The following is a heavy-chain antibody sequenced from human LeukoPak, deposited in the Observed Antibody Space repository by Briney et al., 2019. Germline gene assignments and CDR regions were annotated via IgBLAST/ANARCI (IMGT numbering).Heavy chain of an antibody. Sequence: ASVKVSCKASGYTFTGYYMHWVRQAPGQGLEWMGWINPNSGGTNYAQKFQGRVTMTRDTSISTAYMELSRLRSDDMAVYYCARDSVLALTYYYDSSDPRFDYWGQGTLVTVSS. V-gene: IGHV1-2*02. CDR2: INPNSGGT. D-gene: IGHD3-22*01. CDR1: GYTFTGYY. CDR3: ARDSVLALTYYYDSSDPRFDY. J-gene: IGHJ4*02.